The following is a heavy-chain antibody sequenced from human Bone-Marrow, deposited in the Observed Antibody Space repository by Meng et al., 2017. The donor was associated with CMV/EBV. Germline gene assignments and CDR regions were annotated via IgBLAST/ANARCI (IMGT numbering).Heavy chain of an antibody. V-gene: IGHV3-33*06. D-gene: IGHD2-2*01. CDR1: GFTFSSYG. J-gene: IGHJ4*02. CDR3: AKLVVPAATLGY. Sequence: GESLKISCAASGFTFSSYGMHWVRQAPGKGLEWVAVIWYDGSNKYYADSVKGRFTISRDNSENTLYLQMNSLRAEDTAVYYCAKLVVPAATLGYWGQGTLVTVSS. CDR2: IWYDGSNK.